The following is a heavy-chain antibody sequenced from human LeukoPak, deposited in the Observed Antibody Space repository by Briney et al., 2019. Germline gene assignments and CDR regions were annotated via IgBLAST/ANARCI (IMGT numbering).Heavy chain of an antibody. Sequence: PGGSLRLSCEASGLPFSTYSMIWVRQPPGKGLEWLSYISSNSGTVNYANSVKGRFTISRDNARSSLYLQMDSLTVEDTAVYFCARVSPYDEGHWGRGTLVTVSP. CDR1: GLPFSTYS. J-gene: IGHJ4*02. CDR2: ISSNSGTV. D-gene: IGHD5-12*01. V-gene: IGHV3-48*01. CDR3: ARVSPYDEGH.